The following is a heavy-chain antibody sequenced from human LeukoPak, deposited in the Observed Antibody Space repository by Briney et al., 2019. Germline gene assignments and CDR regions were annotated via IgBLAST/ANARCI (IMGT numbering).Heavy chain of an antibody. CDR1: GGTFSSYA. CDR3: ARRPYSSGQLDY. CDR2: IIPIFGIA. V-gene: IGHV1-69*04. Sequence: SVKVSCKASGGTFSSYAISWVRQAPGQGLEWMGRIIPIFGIANYAQKFQRRVTITADKSTSTAYMELSSLRSEDTAVYYCARRPYSSGQLDYWGQGTLVTVSS. D-gene: IGHD6-19*01. J-gene: IGHJ4*02.